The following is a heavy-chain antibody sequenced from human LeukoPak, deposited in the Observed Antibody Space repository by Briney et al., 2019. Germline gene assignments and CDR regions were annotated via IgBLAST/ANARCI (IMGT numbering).Heavy chain of an antibody. CDR3: ARVYYDSSGYYPKHAFDI. CDR1: GYTFTSYY. D-gene: IGHD3-22*01. J-gene: IGHJ3*02. V-gene: IGHV1-46*03. CDR2: INPSGGST. Sequence: ASVKVSCKASGYTFTSYYMHWVRQAPGQGLEWMGIINPSGGSTSHAQKFQGRVTMTRDTSTSTVYMELSSLRSEDTAVYYCARVYYDSSGYYPKHAFDIWGQGTMVTVSS.